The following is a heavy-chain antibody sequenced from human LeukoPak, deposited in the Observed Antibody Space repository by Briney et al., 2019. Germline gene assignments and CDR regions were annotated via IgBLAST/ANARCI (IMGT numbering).Heavy chain of an antibody. CDR2: IRSDGGEE. CDR3: AKDQAGG. V-gene: IGHV3-30*02. Sequence: GGSLRLSCVVSGFNFSNYGMHWVRQAPGKGLDWVSFIRSDGGEEFYADSVKGRFTISRDNSKNMLYLHMNSLRLEDTAVYYCAKDQAGGWGQGTLVTASS. CDR1: GFNFSNYG. J-gene: IGHJ4*02. D-gene: IGHD4-23*01.